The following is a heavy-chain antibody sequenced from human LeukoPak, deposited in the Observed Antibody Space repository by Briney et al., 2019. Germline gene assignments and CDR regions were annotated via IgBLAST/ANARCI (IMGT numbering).Heavy chain of an antibody. D-gene: IGHD6-13*01. V-gene: IGHV4-59*08. J-gene: IGHJ5*02. Sequence: SETLSLTCTVSGGSISSYYWSWIRQPPGKGLEWIGYIYYSGSTNYNPSLKSRVTISVDTSKNQFSLKLSSVTAADTAVYYCARFIAAPGSNWFDPWGQGTLVTVSS. CDR1: GGSISSYY. CDR3: ARFIAAPGSNWFDP. CDR2: IYYSGST.